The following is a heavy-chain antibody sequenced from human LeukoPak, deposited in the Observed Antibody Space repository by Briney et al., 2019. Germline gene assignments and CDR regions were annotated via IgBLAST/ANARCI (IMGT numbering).Heavy chain of an antibody. Sequence: SETLSLTCTVSGGSISSGGYYWSWIRQHPGKGLEWIGYIYYSGSTYYNPSLKSRVTISVDTSKNQFSLKLSSVTAADTAVYYCARVDYYGSGSYYSESYYFDYRGQGTLVTVSS. D-gene: IGHD3-10*01. V-gene: IGHV4-31*03. CDR3: ARVDYYGSGSYYSESYYFDY. CDR1: GGSISSGGYY. CDR2: IYYSGST. J-gene: IGHJ4*02.